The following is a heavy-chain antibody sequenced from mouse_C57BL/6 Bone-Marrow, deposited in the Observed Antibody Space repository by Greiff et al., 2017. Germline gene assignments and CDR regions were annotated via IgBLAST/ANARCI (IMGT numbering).Heavy chain of an antibody. Sequence: EVKLMESGAELVRPGASVKLSCTASGFNIKDYYMHWVKQRPEQGLEWIGRIDPEDGDTEYAPKFQGKATMTADTSSTPAYLQLSRLTSADTAVYYCTNPYAMDYWGQGTSVTVSS. V-gene: IGHV14-1*01. CDR1: GFNIKDYY. J-gene: IGHJ4*01. CDR2: IDPEDGDT. CDR3: TNPYAMDY.